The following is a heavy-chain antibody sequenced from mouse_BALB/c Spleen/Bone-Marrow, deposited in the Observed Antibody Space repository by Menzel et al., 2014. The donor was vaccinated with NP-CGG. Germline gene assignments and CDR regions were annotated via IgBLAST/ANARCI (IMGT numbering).Heavy chain of an antibody. Sequence: VKLQESGAELTRPGASVKMSCKASGYTFTSYTMHWVKQRPGQGLEWIGYINPSSGYTNYNQKFKDKATLTADKSSSTDYTHLSSPSHENSPHSFSARARRELHDPLIDYWGQGTPLTVSS. D-gene: IGHD6-1*01. CDR1: GYTFTSYT. V-gene: IGHV1-4*01. CDR2: INPSSGYT. CDR3: ARARRELHDPLIDY. J-gene: IGHJ2*01.